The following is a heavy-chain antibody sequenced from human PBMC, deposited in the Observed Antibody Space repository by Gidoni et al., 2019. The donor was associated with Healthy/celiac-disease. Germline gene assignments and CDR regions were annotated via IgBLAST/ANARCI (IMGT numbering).Heavy chain of an antibody. CDR1: GGSISSSSYY. CDR2: IYYSGST. Sequence: QLQLQESGPGLVKPSETLSLTCTVSGGSISSSSYYWGWIRQPPGKGLEWIGSIYYSGSTYYNPSLKSRVTISVDTSKNQFSLKLSSVTAADTAVYYCARSGDYMIVVVHFDYWGQGTLVTVSS. V-gene: IGHV4-39*01. CDR3: ARSGDYMIVVVHFDY. J-gene: IGHJ4*02. D-gene: IGHD3-22*01.